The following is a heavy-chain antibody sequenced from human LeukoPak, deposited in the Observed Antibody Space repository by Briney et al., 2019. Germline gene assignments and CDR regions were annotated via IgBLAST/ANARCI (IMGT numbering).Heavy chain of an antibody. V-gene: IGHV1-69*01. CDR1: GGTFSSYA. J-gene: IGHJ4*02. D-gene: IGHD5-18*01. Sequence: GASVKVSCKASGGTFSSYAISWVRQAPGQGLEWMGGIIPIFGTANYAQKFQGRITITADESTSTAYMELSSLRSEDTAVCYCARGKSGYRKSHMPVDYWGQGTLVTVSS. CDR2: IIPIFGTA. CDR3: ARGKSGYRKSHMPVDY.